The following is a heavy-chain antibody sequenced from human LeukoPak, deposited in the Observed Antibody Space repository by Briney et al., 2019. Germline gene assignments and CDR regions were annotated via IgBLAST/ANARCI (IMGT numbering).Heavy chain of an antibody. Sequence: PGGSLRLSCAASGFTFSSYAMHWVRQAPGKGLEWVAVISYDGNNKYYADSVKGRFTISRDNSKNTLYLQMNSLRAEDTAVYYCARGSLWLQLDYWGQGTLVTVSS. CDR2: ISYDGNNK. J-gene: IGHJ4*02. CDR1: GFTFSSYA. D-gene: IGHD5-24*01. CDR3: ARGSLWLQLDY. V-gene: IGHV3-30-3*01.